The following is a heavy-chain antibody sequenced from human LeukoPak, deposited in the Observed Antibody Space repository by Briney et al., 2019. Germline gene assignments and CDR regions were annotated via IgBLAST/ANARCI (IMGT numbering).Heavy chain of an antibody. CDR1: GYTFTIYD. CDR2: MNPNSGNT. Sequence: WASVKVSCKASGYTFTIYDINWVRQATGQGLEWMGWMNPNSGNTGYAQKFQGRVTMTRSTSINTAYMELNSLTSEDTAVYYCARSSVGARRRIDYWGQGTLVTVSS. V-gene: IGHV1-8*01. CDR3: ARSSVGARRRIDY. J-gene: IGHJ4*02. D-gene: IGHD1-26*01.